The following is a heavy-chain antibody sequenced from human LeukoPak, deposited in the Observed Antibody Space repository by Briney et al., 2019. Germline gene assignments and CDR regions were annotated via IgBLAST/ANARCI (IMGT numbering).Heavy chain of an antibody. CDR3: ARDRYSSGPYYFDY. J-gene: IGHJ4*02. V-gene: IGHV3-30-3*01. CDR1: GLTFSSYA. CDR2: LSYDGSIK. D-gene: IGHD6-19*01. Sequence: GGSLRLSCAASGLTFSSYAMHWVRQAPGKGLEWVAVLSYDGSIKYYADSVKGRFTISRDNSKNTLYLQMNSLRAEDTAMYYCARDRYSSGPYYFDYWGQGTLVTVSS.